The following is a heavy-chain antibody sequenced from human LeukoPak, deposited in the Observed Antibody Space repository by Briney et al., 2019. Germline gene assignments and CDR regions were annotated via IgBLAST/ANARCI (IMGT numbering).Heavy chain of an antibody. CDR3: ARTVTAIAPWYFDY. Sequence: SETLALTCTVSAGSISSSGYYWGWIRQPPGKGLEWIGSIYYSGGTYYNPSLKSRVTISVDTSKNQFSLKLSSVTAADTAVYYCARTVTAIAPWYFDYWGQGTLVTVSS. D-gene: IGHD2-21*02. CDR1: AGSISSSGYY. CDR2: IYYSGGT. J-gene: IGHJ4*02. V-gene: IGHV4-39*01.